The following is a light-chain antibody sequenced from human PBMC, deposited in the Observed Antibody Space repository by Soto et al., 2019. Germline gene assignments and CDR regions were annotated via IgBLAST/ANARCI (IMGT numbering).Light chain of an antibody. Sequence: IHLTQSPSSLSASVGDRVTITFRASQSISSWLAWYQQKPGKAPKLLIYDASSLESGVPSRFSGSGSGTEFTLTISSLQPDDFATYYCQQYNSYLWTFGQGTKVDIK. CDR2: DAS. V-gene: IGKV1-5*01. J-gene: IGKJ1*01. CDR1: QSISSW. CDR3: QQYNSYLWT.